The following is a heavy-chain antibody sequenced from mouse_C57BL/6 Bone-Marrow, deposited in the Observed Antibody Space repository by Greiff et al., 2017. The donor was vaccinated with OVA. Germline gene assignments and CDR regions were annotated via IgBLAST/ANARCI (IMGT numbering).Heavy chain of an antibody. J-gene: IGHJ3*01. V-gene: IGHV1-7*01. CDR1: GYPFTSYW. CDR3: AKAPHY. Sequence: VQRVESGAELANPGASVKLSCKASGYPFTSYWMHWVKQRPGQGLEWIGYINPSSGYTKYNQKFKDKATLTADKSSSTAYMELSWLTYEDSAVYYCAKAPHYRGQGTLVTVTA. CDR2: INPSSGYT.